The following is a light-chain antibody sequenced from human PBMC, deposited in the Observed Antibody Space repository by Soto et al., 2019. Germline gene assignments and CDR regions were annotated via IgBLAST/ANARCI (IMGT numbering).Light chain of an antibody. Sequence: IQMTQSPSSLSASVGDRVTITCRASQGITHYLAWYQQKPGKVPKLLIYEASNWQSGVPSRFSGGGSGTEFTLTISSLQPEDVATYYCQNFASAPQTFGQGTKVDIK. CDR3: QNFASAPQT. CDR2: EAS. V-gene: IGKV1-27*01. CDR1: QGITHY. J-gene: IGKJ1*01.